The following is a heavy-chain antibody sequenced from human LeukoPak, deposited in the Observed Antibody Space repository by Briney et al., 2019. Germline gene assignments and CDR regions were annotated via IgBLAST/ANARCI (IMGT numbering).Heavy chain of an antibody. CDR3: ARGYGDYYFDY. CDR1: GGSFSGYY. D-gene: IGHD4-17*01. Sequence: SETLSLTCAVYGGSFSGYYWSWIRQPPGKGLEWIGEINHSGSTNYNPSLKSRVTISVDTSKNQFPLKLSSVTAADTAVYYCARGYGDYYFDYWGQGTLVTVSS. J-gene: IGHJ4*02. V-gene: IGHV4-34*01. CDR2: INHSGST.